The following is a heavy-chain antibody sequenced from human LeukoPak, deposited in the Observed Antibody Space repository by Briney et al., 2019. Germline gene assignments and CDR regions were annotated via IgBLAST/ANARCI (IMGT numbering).Heavy chain of an antibody. V-gene: IGHV3-48*03. D-gene: IGHD3-10*01. CDR3: ARDWFLVGY. CDR2: ISSSGSTI. Sequence: PGGSLRLSCAASGFTFSSYEMNWVRQAPGKGLEWVSYISSSGSTIYYADSVKGRFTISRDNAKNSLYLQMNSLRVEDTAVYYCARDWFLVGYWGQGTLVTVSS. J-gene: IGHJ4*02. CDR1: GFTFSSYE.